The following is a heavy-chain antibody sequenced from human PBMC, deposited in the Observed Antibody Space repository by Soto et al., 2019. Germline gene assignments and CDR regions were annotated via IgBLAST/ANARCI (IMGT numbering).Heavy chain of an antibody. CDR1: GATFSIYG. CDR3: ASGEYSSNSSGHYTFEYYLEY. Sequence: QVHLVESGGGEVQPGRSLRLSCVFSGATFSIYGLHWVRQAPGKGLEWVAATSYDESNKYYGVSVKGRFTISRDNSKNALYLQMNNLTAEDTAVYYCASGEYSSNSSGHYTFEYYLEYWGQGALVTVSS. J-gene: IGHJ4*02. CDR2: TSYDESNK. D-gene: IGHD3-22*01. V-gene: IGHV3-30*03.